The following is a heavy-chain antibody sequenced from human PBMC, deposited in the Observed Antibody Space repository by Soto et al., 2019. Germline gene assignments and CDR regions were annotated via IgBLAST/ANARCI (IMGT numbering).Heavy chain of an antibody. J-gene: IGHJ4*02. Sequence: QVQLQESGPGLVKPSETLSLTCAVSGYSISSGYYWGWIRQPPGKGLEWIGSIYHSGSTYYNPSLKSRVTISVDTSKNQFSLKLSSVTAADTAVYSCARDRDYYDSSGHDYWGQGTLVTVSS. CDR1: GYSISSGYY. D-gene: IGHD3-22*01. V-gene: IGHV4-38-2*02. CDR3: ARDRDYYDSSGHDY. CDR2: IYHSGST.